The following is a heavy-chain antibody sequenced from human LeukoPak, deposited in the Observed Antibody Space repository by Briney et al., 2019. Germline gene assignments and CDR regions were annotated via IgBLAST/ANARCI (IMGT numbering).Heavy chain of an antibody. CDR2: IYYSGST. Sequence: SETLSLTCTVSGGSISSGDYYWSWIRQPPGKGLEWIGYIYYSGSTYDNPSLKSRVTISVDTSKNQFSLKLSSVTAADTAVYYCARDNYDISTGPHYYFDYWDQGTLVTVSS. CDR3: ARDNYDISTGPHYYFDY. D-gene: IGHD3-9*01. J-gene: IGHJ4*02. CDR1: GGSISSGDYY. V-gene: IGHV4-30-4*01.